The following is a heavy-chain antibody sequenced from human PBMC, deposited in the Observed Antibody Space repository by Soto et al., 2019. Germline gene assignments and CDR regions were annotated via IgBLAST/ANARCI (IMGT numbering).Heavy chain of an antibody. J-gene: IGHJ4*02. CDR2: INHSGST. Sequence: SETMSLTCAVYGGSFSGYYWSWIRQPPGKGLEWIGEINHSGSTNYNPSLKSRVTISVDTSKNQFSLKLSSVTAADTAVYYCARAPRDLYCSGGSCYSVYFDYWGQGTLVTVSS. CDR3: ARAPRDLYCSGGSCYSVYFDY. V-gene: IGHV4-34*01. D-gene: IGHD2-15*01. CDR1: GGSFSGYY.